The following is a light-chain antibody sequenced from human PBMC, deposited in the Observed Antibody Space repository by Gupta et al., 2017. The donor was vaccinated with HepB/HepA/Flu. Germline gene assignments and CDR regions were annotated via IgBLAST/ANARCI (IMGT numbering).Light chain of an antibody. J-gene: IGKJ4*01. V-gene: IGKV1-33*01. CDR2: DAS. Sequence: DIQMTQSPSSLSASVGDRVTITCQASQDINNYLHWYQQKPGRAPQLLIYDASNLETGVPPRFTGSGSGTDFTCTSSSLQPEDIAIYFWQQYLHVPSFGGGTKVEIK. CDR1: QDINNY. CDR3: QQYLHVPS.